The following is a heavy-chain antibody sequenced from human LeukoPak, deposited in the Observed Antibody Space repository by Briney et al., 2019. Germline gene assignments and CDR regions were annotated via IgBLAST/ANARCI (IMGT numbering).Heavy chain of an antibody. V-gene: IGHV1-8*02. CDR3: ARGGLVSGPYYFDY. Sequence: ASVKVSCKASGYTFTSYDINWVRQATGQGLEWMGWMNPNTGNTGYVQKFQGRVTMTRDTSISTVYMELSSLRSEDTAAYYCARGGLVSGPYYFDYWGQGTLVTVSS. CDR2: MNPNTGNT. J-gene: IGHJ4*02. CDR1: GYTFTSYD. D-gene: IGHD5/OR15-5a*01.